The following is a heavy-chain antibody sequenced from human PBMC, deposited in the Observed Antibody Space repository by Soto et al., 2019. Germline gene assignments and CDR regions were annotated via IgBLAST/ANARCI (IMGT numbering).Heavy chain of an antibody. CDR3: ARDSSSWYDVSRYYYGMDV. D-gene: IGHD6-13*01. V-gene: IGHV3-48*02. J-gene: IGHJ6*02. CDR1: GFTFSSYS. Sequence: EVQLVESGGGLVQPGGSLRLSCAASGFTFSSYSMNWVRQAPGKGLEWVSYISSSSSTIYYADSVKGRFTISRDNAKNSLYLQMNSLRDEDTAVYYCARDSSSWYDVSRYYYGMDVWGQGTTVTVSS. CDR2: ISSSSSTI.